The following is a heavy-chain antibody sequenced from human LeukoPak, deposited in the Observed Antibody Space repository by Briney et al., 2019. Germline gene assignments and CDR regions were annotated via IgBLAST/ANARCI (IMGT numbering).Heavy chain of an antibody. Sequence: PSQTLSLTCTVSGASISSDHYFWSWIRQPAGKGLEWIGRISSTGRTDYNPSLTSRVTIFVDTSKNQLSMELSSVTAADTGVYYCARVSSSWYQDWYFDLWGRGTLVTVSS. CDR2: ISSTGRT. CDR1: GASISSDHYF. CDR3: ARVSSSWYQDWYFDL. D-gene: IGHD6-13*01. J-gene: IGHJ2*01. V-gene: IGHV4-61*02.